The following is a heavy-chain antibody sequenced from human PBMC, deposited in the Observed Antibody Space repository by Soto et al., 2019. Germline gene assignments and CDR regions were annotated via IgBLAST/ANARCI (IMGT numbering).Heavy chain of an antibody. CDR2: IYWDDDK. Sequence: SGPTLVNPTQTLTLTCTFSGFSLSTSGVGVGWIRQPPGKALEWLALIYWDDDKRYSPSLKSRLTITKDTSKNQVVLTMTNMDPVDTATYYCAHSPYDYIWGSSGYPLSTLFDYWGQGTLVTVSS. V-gene: IGHV2-5*02. CDR3: AHSPYDYIWGSSGYPLSTLFDY. D-gene: IGHD3-16*01. CDR1: GFSLSTSGVG. J-gene: IGHJ4*02.